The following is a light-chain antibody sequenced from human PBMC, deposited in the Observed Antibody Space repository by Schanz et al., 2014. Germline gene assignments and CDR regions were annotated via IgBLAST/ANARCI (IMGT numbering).Light chain of an antibody. CDR3: SSYAGSRNLV. J-gene: IGLJ2*01. CDR1: SSDIGGYNY. V-gene: IGLV2-8*01. Sequence: QSALIQPPSASGSPGQSVTISCAGTSSDIGGYNYVSWYQQHPGKAPKLMIYEVNKRPSGVPDRFSGSKSGDTASLTVSGLQAEDDADYYCSSYAGSRNLVFGGGTKLTVL. CDR2: EVN.